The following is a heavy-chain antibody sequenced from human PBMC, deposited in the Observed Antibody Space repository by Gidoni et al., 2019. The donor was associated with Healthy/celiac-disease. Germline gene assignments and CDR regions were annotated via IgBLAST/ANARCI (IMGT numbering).Heavy chain of an antibody. CDR3: ARAQLFYDFWSGYLYY. D-gene: IGHD3-3*01. CDR2: IWYDGSNK. CDR1: GFTFSSYG. Sequence: QVQLVESGGGVVQPGRSLRLSCAASGFTFSSYGMHWVRQAPGKGLEWVAVIWYDGSNKYYADSVKGRFTISRDNSKNTLYLQMNSLRAEDTAVYYCARAQLFYDFWSGYLYYWGQGTLVTVSS. V-gene: IGHV3-33*01. J-gene: IGHJ4*02.